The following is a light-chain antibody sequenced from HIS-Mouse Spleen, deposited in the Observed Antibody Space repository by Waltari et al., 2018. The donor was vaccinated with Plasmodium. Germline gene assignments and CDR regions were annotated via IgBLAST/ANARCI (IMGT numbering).Light chain of an antibody. CDR3: QQYNNWSFT. CDR1: QSVSSN. CDR2: GAS. J-gene: IGKJ3*01. V-gene: IGKV3-15*01. Sequence: IVMTQSRATLSVSPGERATLSCRASQSVSSNLAWYKQKPGHAPRLLIYGASTRATGIPARFSGSGSGTEFTLTISSLQSEDVAVYYCQQYNNWSFTFGPGTKVDIK.